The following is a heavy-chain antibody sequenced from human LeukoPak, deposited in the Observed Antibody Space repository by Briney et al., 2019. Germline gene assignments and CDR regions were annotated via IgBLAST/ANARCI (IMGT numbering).Heavy chain of an antibody. CDR2: ISGSGGST. Sequence: GGSLRLSCAASGFTFSTYAMSWVRQAPGKGLEWVSAISGSGGSTYYADSVKGRFTISRDNSKNTLYLQMNSLRAEDTAVYYCARGHSGWYDYWGQGTLVTVSS. D-gene: IGHD6-19*01. CDR1: GFTFSTYA. V-gene: IGHV3-23*01. CDR3: ARGHSGWYDY. J-gene: IGHJ4*02.